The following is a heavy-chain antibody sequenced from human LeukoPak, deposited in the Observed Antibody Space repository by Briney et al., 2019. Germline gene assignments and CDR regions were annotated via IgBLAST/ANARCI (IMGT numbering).Heavy chain of an antibody. Sequence: PSETLSLTCTVSGGSISSSSYYWGWIRQPPGKGLEWIGTIYYSGSTYYNPSLKSRVTISVDTSKNQFYLKLSSVTAADTAVYYCARLETYYYDSSGYYYGYFDYWGQGTLVTVSS. CDR3: ARLETYYYDSSGYYYGYFDY. CDR2: IYYSGST. V-gene: IGHV4-39*01. J-gene: IGHJ4*02. CDR1: GGSISSSSYY. D-gene: IGHD3-22*01.